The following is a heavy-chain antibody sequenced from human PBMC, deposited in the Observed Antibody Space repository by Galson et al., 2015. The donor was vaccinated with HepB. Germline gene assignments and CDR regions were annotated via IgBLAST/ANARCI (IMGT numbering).Heavy chain of an antibody. CDR1: GGTFSSYA. J-gene: IGHJ6*02. CDR3: ARLVATGPLHYGMDV. D-gene: IGHD5-12*01. Sequence: SVKVSCKASGGTFSSYAISWVRQAPGQGLEWMGRIIPNLGIANYAQKFQGRVTITADKSTSTAYMELSSLRSEDTAVYYCARLVATGPLHYGMDVWGQGTTVTVSS. CDR2: IIPNLGIA. V-gene: IGHV1-69*04.